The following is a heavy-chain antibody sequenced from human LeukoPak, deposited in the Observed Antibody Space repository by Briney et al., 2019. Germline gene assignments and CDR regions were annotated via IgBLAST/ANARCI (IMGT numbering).Heavy chain of an antibody. Sequence: ASVKVSCKASGYTFTSYDINWVRQAPGQGLEWMGWMNPNSGNTGYAQKFQGRVTMTRNTSIGTAYMELSSLRSEATAVYYCARGRTLSRGGPMSQWLAGTRNWFDPWGQGTLVTVSS. CDR3: ARGRTLSRGGPMSQWLAGTRNWFDP. CDR1: GYTFTSYD. V-gene: IGHV1-8*01. J-gene: IGHJ5*02. D-gene: IGHD6-19*01. CDR2: MNPNSGNT.